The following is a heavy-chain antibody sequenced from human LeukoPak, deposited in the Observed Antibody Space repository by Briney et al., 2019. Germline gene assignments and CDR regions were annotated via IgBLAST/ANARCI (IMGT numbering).Heavy chain of an antibody. CDR1: GVSISSSY. J-gene: IGHJ3*02. CDR2: IHYSGST. Sequence: PSETLSLTCTVPGVSISSSYWSWIRQSPGRGLGWIGYIHYSGSTNYNPSLKSRVSISVDTSGNQFFLRLSSVTAADTAFYYCARGYYDSRGYSNPFDIWGQGTMVTVSS. CDR3: ARGYYDSRGYSNPFDI. V-gene: IGHV4-59*01. D-gene: IGHD3-22*01.